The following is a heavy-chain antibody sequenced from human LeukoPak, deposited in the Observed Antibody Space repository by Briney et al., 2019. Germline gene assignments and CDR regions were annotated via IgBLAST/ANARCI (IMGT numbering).Heavy chain of an antibody. J-gene: IGHJ4*02. CDR1: GLTFRNYA. Sequence: GGSLRLSCAASGLTFRNYAMSWVRQAPGKGLEWVSAISSSGGNTYYADSVKGRFTISRDNSKNTLYLQMSSLRVEDTAVYYCARGRGGDYVPSRFDYWGQGTLVTVSS. CDR3: ARGRGGDYVPSRFDY. CDR2: ISSSGGNT. V-gene: IGHV3-23*01. D-gene: IGHD4-17*01.